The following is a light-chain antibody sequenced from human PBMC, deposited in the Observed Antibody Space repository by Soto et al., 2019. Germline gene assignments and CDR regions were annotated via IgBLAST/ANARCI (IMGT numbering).Light chain of an antibody. Sequence: QSALTQPASVSGSPGQSITISCTGTSSDVGGYNYVSWYQQHPGKAPKLMIYEVSARPSGVSNRFSGSKSGNTASLTISGLQAEDEADYYCSSYVSSSTRVFGTGTKLTVL. CDR3: SSYVSSSTRV. CDR2: EVS. CDR1: SSDVGGYNY. J-gene: IGLJ1*01. V-gene: IGLV2-14*01.